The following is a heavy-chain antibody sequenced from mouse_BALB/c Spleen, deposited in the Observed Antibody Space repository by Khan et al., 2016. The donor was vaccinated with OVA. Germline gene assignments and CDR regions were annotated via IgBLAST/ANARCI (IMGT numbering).Heavy chain of an antibody. CDR3: ASHLTESFAY. CDR1: GFTFSTYS. J-gene: IGHJ3*01. V-gene: IGHV5-6*01. CDR2: ISSAGDYT. Sequence: EVELVESGGDLVRPGGSLKLSCSASGFTFSTYSMSWVRQTPDKRLEWVATISSAGDYTFFPDSVKGRFTISRDNARNTLYLQMSSLRSEDTAMYYCASHLTESFAYWGQGTLVTVSA. D-gene: IGHD4-1*01.